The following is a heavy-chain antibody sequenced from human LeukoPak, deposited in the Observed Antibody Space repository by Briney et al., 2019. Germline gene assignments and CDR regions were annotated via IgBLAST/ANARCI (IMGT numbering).Heavy chain of an antibody. D-gene: IGHD2-2*01. CDR2: IIPIFGTA. V-gene: IGHV1-69*06. CDR1: GGTFSSYA. J-gene: IGHJ5*02. CDR3: ASSDPRYCSSTSCYGWFDP. Sequence: SVKVSCKASGGTFSSYAISWVRQAPGQGLEWMGGIIPIFGTANYAQKFQGRVTITADKSTSTAYMELSSLRSEDTAVYYCASSDPRYCSSTSCYGWFDPWAQGPLVSVSS.